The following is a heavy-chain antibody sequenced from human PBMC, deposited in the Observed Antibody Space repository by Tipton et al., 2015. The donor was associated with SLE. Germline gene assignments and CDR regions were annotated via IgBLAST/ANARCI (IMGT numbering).Heavy chain of an antibody. Sequence: TLSLTCSVSGGSVSSGSYYWSWIRQPPGKGLEWIGYIYYSGSISYNPSLKSRVTISVDTSKNQFSLKLSSVTAADTAVHYCAREWGDAFDIWGQGTMVTVSS. D-gene: IGHD3-16*01. V-gene: IGHV4-61*01. CDR1: GGSVSSGSYY. J-gene: IGHJ3*02. CDR3: AREWGDAFDI. CDR2: IYYSGSI.